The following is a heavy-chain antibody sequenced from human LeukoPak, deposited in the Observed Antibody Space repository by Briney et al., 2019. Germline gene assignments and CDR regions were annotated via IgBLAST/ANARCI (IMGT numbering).Heavy chain of an antibody. D-gene: IGHD4-23*01. CDR1: GDSINTKNYY. CDR2: IYHTGST. CDR3: GRHPRDQSGNYTTVDY. V-gene: IGHV4-39*01. J-gene: IGHJ4*02. Sequence: PSETLSLTCRVSGDSINTKNYYWGWIRQSPGTGLEWIGSIYHTGSTYYKSSLESRVSISVDTAKNQFSLTLSSVTAEDTAVYYCGRHPRDQSGNYTTVDYWGQGILVTVSS.